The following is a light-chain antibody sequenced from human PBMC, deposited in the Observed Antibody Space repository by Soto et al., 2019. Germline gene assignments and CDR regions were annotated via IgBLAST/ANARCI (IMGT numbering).Light chain of an antibody. V-gene: IGKV3-20*01. Sequence: EIVLTQSPGTLSLSPGERATLSCRASQSVSSSYLAWYQQKPGQAPRLLIYGASSRATGFPDKFSGSGSGTGFTLTIIRLEPEDFAVYYCQQYGSSLLTFGGGTKVEIK. CDR1: QSVSSSY. J-gene: IGKJ4*01. CDR2: GAS. CDR3: QQYGSSLLT.